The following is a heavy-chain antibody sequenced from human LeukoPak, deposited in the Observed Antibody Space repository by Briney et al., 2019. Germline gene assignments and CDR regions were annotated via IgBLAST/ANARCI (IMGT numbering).Heavy chain of an antibody. V-gene: IGHV1-69*13. J-gene: IGHJ5*02. CDR2: IIPIFGTA. Sequence: GASVKVSCKASGGTFSSYAISWVRQAPGQGLEWVGGIIPIFGTANYAQKFQGRVTITADESTSTAYMELSSLRSEDTAVYYCARSIAVAEFDPWGQGTLVTVSS. CDR3: ARSIAVAEFDP. CDR1: GGTFSSYA. D-gene: IGHD6-19*01.